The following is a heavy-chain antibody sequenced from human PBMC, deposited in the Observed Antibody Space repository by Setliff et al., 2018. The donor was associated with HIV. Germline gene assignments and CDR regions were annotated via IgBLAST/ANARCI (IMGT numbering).Heavy chain of an antibody. Sequence: ASVKVSCKASGYTFTDYYIHWVRQAPGQGLEWMGWINPNNGGRNYAQRFLGRVTMTRDTSISTAYMELSRLKFDDTAVYYCARAGGGTGTDDAFDIWGQGTMVTVSS. CDR2: INPNNGGR. J-gene: IGHJ3*02. CDR3: ARAGGGTGTDDAFDI. D-gene: IGHD1-1*01. V-gene: IGHV1-2*02. CDR1: GYTFTDYY.